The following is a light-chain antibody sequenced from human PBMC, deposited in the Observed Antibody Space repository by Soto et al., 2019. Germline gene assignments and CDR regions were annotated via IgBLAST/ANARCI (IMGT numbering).Light chain of an antibody. Sequence: QSVLTQPPSVSGAPGQRVTISCTGSSSNIGAGYDVHWYQQLPGAAPKLLIYGNSNRPSGVPDRFSGSKSGTSASLATTGLQAEDEADYYCQSDDSSLSVVFGGGTKVTVL. CDR2: GNS. CDR1: SSNIGAGYD. V-gene: IGLV1-40*01. CDR3: QSDDSSLSVV. J-gene: IGLJ2*01.